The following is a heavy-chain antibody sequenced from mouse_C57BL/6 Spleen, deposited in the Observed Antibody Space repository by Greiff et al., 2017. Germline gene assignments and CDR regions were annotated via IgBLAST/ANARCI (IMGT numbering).Heavy chain of an antibody. D-gene: IGHD2-4*01. J-gene: IGHJ4*01. CDR1: GYTFTDYE. CDR2: IDPETGGT. CDR3: TRDDYEGYAMDY. V-gene: IGHV1-15*01. Sequence: QVQLKESGAELVRPRASVTLSCKASGYTFTDYEMHWVKQTPVHGLEWIGAIDPETGGTAYNQKFKGKAILTADKASSTAYMVHLSLTSEDSAVYYCTRDDYEGYAMDYWGQGTSVTVSS.